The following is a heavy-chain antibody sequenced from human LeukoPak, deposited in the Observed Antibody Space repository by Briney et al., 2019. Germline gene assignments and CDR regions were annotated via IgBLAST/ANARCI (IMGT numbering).Heavy chain of an antibody. CDR2: IYYSGST. CDR1: GGSLSSYY. V-gene: IGHV4-59*01. Sequence: SETLSLTCTVSGGSLSSYYWSWIRQPPGKGLEWIGYIYYSGSTNYNPSLKSRVTISVDTSKNQFSLKLSSVTAADTAVYYCARFYCSSTSCYTYYFDYWGRGTLVTVSS. CDR3: ARFYCSSTSCYTYYFDY. D-gene: IGHD2-2*02. J-gene: IGHJ4*02.